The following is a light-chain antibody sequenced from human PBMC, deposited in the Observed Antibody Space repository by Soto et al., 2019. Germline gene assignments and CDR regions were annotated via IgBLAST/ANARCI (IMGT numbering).Light chain of an antibody. J-gene: IGLJ2*01. V-gene: IGLV7-46*01. Sequence: QAVVTQEPSLTVSPGGTVTLTCGSSTGAVTSNHHPYWFQQKAGQAPRILIYDTSNKHSWTPARFSGSLLGDKAALTLSGAQPEDEAQYYCLLSYNAARVFGGGTQLTVL. CDR1: TGAVTSNHH. CDR3: LLSYNAARV. CDR2: DTS.